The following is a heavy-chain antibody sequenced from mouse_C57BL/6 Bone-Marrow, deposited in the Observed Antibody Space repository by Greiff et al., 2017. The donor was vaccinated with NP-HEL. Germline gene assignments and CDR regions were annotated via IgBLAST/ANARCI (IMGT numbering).Heavy chain of an antibody. D-gene: IGHD2-12*01. Sequence: VQLQQPGAELVRPGTSVKLSCKASGYTFTSYWMHWVKQRPGQGLEWIGVIDPSDSYTNYNQKFKGKATLTVDTSSSTAYMQLSSLTSEDSAVYYCALRRAWFAYWGQGTLVTVSA. J-gene: IGHJ3*01. V-gene: IGHV1-59*01. CDR1: GYTFTSYW. CDR2: IDPSDSYT. CDR3: ALRRAWFAY.